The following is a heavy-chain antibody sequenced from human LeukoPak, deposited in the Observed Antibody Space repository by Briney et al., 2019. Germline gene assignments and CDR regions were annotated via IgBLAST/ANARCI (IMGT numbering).Heavy chain of an antibody. D-gene: IGHD5-12*01. J-gene: IGHJ4*02. CDR1: GFTFSSYE. V-gene: IGHV3-48*03. CDR3: ARDGAGYSGYDPVPLDY. CDR2: ISNSGSTI. Sequence: GGSLRLSCAASGFTFSSYEMNWVRQAPGKGLEWVSYISNSGSTIYYADSVKGRFTISRDNAKNSLYLQMNSLRAEDTAVYYCARDGAGYSGYDPVPLDYWGQGTLVTVSS.